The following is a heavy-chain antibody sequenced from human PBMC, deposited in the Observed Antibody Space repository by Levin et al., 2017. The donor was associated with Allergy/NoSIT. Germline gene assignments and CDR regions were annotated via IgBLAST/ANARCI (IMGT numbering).Heavy chain of an antibody. Sequence: GASVKVSCAASGFTFSSYWMSWVRQAPGKGLEWVANIKQDGSEKYYVDSVKGRFTISRDNAKNSLYLQMNSLRAEDTAVYYCARDYGDYFDYWGQGTLVTVSS. J-gene: IGHJ4*02. V-gene: IGHV3-7*01. D-gene: IGHD4-17*01. CDR1: GFTFSSYW. CDR3: ARDYGDYFDY. CDR2: IKQDGSEK.